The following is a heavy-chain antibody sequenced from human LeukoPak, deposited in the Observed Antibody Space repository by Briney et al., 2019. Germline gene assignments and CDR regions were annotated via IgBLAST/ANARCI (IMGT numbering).Heavy chain of an antibody. D-gene: IGHD1-26*01. CDR3: ARGIVGATTDS. V-gene: IGHV3-48*04. CDR1: GFTFSSYA. CDR2: ISSSGSTI. J-gene: IGHJ5*01. Sequence: GGSLRLSCAASGFTFSSYAMSWVRQAPGKGLEWVSYISSSGSTIYYADSVKGRFTISRDNAKNSLYLQMNSLRAEDTAVYYCARGIVGATTDSWGQGTLVTVSS.